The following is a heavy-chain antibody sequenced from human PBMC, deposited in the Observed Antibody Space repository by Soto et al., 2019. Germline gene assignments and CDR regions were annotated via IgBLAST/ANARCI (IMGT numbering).Heavy chain of an antibody. Sequence: KGLEWVSYISSSSSTIYYADSVKRRFTISRDNAKNSLYLQMNSLRDEDTAVYYCARGRSVLLWFGESGSRDYCGQGPPVT. J-gene: IGHJ4*02. D-gene: IGHD3-10*01. CDR2: ISSSSSTI. CDR3: ARGRSVLLWFGESGSRDY. V-gene: IGHV3-48*02.